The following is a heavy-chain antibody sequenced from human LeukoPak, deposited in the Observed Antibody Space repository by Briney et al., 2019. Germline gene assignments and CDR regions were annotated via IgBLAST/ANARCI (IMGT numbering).Heavy chain of an antibody. D-gene: IGHD1-26*01. J-gene: IGHJ6*03. CDR2: IRYDGSNK. CDR1: GFTFSSYG. CDR3: ARDRGIVGTTGYYYMDV. Sequence: GGSLRFSCAASGFTFSSYGMHWVRQAPGKGLEWVAFIRYDGSNKYYADSVKGRFTISRDNAKNSLYLQMNSLRAEDTAVYYCARDRGIVGTTGYYYMDVWGKGTTVTVSS. V-gene: IGHV3-30*02.